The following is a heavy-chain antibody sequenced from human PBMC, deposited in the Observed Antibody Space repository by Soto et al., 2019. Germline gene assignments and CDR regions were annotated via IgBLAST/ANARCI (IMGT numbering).Heavy chain of an antibody. CDR1: GGSISSGDYY. Sequence: QVQLQESGPGLVKPSQTLSLTCTVSGGSISSGDYYWSWIRQPPGKGLEWIGYIYYSGSTYYNPSLKSRVTXSXXTSKNQFSLKLSSVTAADTAVYYCARLEDGSYYDYWGQGTLVTVSS. V-gene: IGHV4-30-4*01. CDR3: ARLEDGSYYDY. D-gene: IGHD1-26*01. CDR2: IYYSGST. J-gene: IGHJ4*02.